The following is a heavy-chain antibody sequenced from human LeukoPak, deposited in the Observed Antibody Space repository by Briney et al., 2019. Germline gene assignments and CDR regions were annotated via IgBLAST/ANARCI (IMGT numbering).Heavy chain of an antibody. D-gene: IGHD2-15*01. CDR2: ISYXGSS. V-gene: IGHV4-39*01. Sequence: SETLSLTCTVSGGSIXSSYYXGXXXQPPXKGLEWXGSISYXGSSYSNPYLKSRVTTXVDTSKNKFSLKLSSVTAADTAVYYCARQSTGYCSGSSCYPTPIADYWGQGTLVTVSS. CDR3: ARQSTGYCSGSSCYPTPIADY. CDR1: GGSIXSSYY. J-gene: IGHJ4*02.